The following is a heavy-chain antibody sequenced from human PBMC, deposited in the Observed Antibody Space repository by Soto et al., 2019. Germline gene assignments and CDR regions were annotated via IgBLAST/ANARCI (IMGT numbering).Heavy chain of an antibody. V-gene: IGHV5-51*03. CDR1: GYNFNRYW. D-gene: IGHD2-8*01. CDR3: ARSLVNGTYEACDL. Sequence: EVSLAQSGAEVKKPGESLKISCTGSGYNFNRYWLGWVRQMPGKGLEWMGVIYPGDSATRYSPSLQGQVTISPDNSSSAAYLQWSSLQASDTAKYYCARSLVNGTYEACDLWGQGTMVTVSS. J-gene: IGHJ3*01. CDR2: IYPGDSAT.